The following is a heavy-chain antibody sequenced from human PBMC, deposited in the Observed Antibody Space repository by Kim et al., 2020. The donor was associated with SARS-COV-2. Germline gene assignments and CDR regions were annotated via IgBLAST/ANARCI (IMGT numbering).Heavy chain of an antibody. J-gene: IGHJ4*02. CDR2: IYPGDSDT. V-gene: IGHV5-51*01. CDR3: ARRGGSGYDYLGFDY. CDR1: GYSFTSYW. Sequence: GESLKISCKGSGYSFTSYWIGWVRQMPGKGLEWMGIIYPGDSDTRYSPSFQGQVTISADKSISTAYLQWSSLKASDTAMYYCARRGGSGYDYLGFDYWGQGTLVTVSS. D-gene: IGHD5-12*01.